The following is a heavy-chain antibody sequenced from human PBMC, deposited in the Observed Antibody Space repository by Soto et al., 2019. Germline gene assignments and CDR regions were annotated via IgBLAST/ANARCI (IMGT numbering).Heavy chain of an antibody. CDR1: GFTFSSCS. CDR2: ISSSSSTI. CDR3: ARVKVVTATDF. J-gene: IGHJ4*02. V-gene: IGHV3-48*02. D-gene: IGHD2-21*02. Sequence: GGSLRLSCAASGFTFSSCSMNWVRQAPGKGLEWVSYISSSSSTIYYADSVKGRFTISRDNAKNSLYLQMHSLRDGDTAVYHCARVKVVTATDFWGQGTLVTVSS.